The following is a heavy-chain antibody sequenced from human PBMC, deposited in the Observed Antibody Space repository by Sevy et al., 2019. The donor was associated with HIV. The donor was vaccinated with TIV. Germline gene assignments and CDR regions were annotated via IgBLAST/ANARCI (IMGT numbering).Heavy chain of an antibody. Sequence: GESLKISCAASGFTFSTYAMHWVRQAPGKGLEWVAVISYDGSNTYYADSVKGRFTISRDSSKNTLYLQMNSLRAEDKAVYFCVRDGGYDSRGYDLSNYWGQGTLVTVSS. CDR1: GFTFSTYA. V-gene: IGHV3-30*04. CDR2: ISYDGSNT. CDR3: VRDGGYDSRGYDLSNY. J-gene: IGHJ4*02. D-gene: IGHD3-22*01.